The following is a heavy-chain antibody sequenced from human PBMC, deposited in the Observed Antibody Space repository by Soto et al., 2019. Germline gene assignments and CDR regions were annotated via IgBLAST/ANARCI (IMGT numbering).Heavy chain of an antibody. J-gene: IGHJ4*02. Sequence: QVQLVESGGGVVQPGRSLRLSCETSGFSFSVYGMHWVPQAPGKGLEWVAVIWYDASKQFYAASVEGRFTISRDNSKAILYLQMNSLRAEDTAVYYCAAWAEGATEVHWGQGTLVTVSS. CDR2: IWYDASKQ. D-gene: IGHD2-15*01. CDR1: GFSFSVYG. V-gene: IGHV3-33*01. CDR3: AAWAEGATEVH.